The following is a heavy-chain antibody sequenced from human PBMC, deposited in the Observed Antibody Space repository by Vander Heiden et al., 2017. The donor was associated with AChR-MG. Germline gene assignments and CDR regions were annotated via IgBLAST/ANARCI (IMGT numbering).Heavy chain of an antibody. CDR2: MNPNSGNT. CDR3: ATLGGSWYEYDLYWFDP. D-gene: IGHD6-13*01. CDR1: GYTFTSYD. V-gene: IGHV1-8*01. Sequence: QVQLVQSGAEVKKPGASVKVSCKASGYTFTSYDINWVRQATGQGLEWMGWMNPNSGNTGYAQKFQGRVTMTRNTSISTAYMELSSLRSEDTAVYYCATLGGSWYEYDLYWFDPWGQGTLVTVSS. J-gene: IGHJ5*02.